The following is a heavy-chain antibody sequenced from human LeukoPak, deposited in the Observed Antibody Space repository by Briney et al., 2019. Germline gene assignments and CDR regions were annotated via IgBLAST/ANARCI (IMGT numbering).Heavy chain of an antibody. D-gene: IGHD1-1*01. V-gene: IGHV4-4*02. Sequence: SGTLSLTCAVSGGSISSSNWWSWARPPPGKGLEWIGEIYHSGSTNYNPSLKSRVTISVDKSKNQFSLNLSSVTAVDTAVYYCARDGLYATTGTTDAFDIWGQGTMVTVSS. CDR3: ARDGLYATTGTTDAFDI. J-gene: IGHJ3*02. CDR2: IYHSGST. CDR1: GGSISSSNW.